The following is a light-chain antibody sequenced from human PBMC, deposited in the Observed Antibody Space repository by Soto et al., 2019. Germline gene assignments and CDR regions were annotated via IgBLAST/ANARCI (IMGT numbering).Light chain of an antibody. V-gene: IGLV1-44*01. J-gene: IGLJ1*01. CDR2: SNN. CDR1: SSNIGSNY. CDR3: AAWDDSLNGYV. Sequence: QSVLTQPPSASGTPGQRVTISCSGSSSNIGSNYVNWYQQLPGAAPKLLIYSNNQRPSGVPDRFSGSKSGTSASLAISGLQSEYEADYYCAAWDDSLNGYVFGTGTKVTVL.